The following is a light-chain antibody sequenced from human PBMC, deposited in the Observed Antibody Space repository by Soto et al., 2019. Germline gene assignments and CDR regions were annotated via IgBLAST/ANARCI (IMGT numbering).Light chain of an antibody. J-gene: IGKJ5*01. V-gene: IGKV2D-29*02. CDR1: HSLLSSGGETY. Sequence: DIVMSQTPLSLSVTPGQPASISCRSIHSLLSSGGETYLFWYLQRPGQSPHLLIYEVSNRISAVPDRFSGSGSGTDFTLKISRVEAEDVGVYYCMKGTQITFGQGTRLEIK. CDR3: MKGTQIT. CDR2: EVS.